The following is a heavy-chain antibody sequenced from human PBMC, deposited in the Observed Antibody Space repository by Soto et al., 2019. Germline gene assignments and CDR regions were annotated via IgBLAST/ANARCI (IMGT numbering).Heavy chain of an antibody. D-gene: IGHD6-25*01. Sequence: SETLSLTCTVSGGSISSSSYYWGWIRQPPGKGLEWIGSIYYSGSTYYDPSLKSRVTISVDTSKNQFSLKVSSVTAADTAVYYCERQSGGFDPWGQGTLVTVSS. CDR2: IYYSGST. J-gene: IGHJ5*02. V-gene: IGHV4-39*01. CDR3: ERQSGGFDP. CDR1: GGSISSSSYY.